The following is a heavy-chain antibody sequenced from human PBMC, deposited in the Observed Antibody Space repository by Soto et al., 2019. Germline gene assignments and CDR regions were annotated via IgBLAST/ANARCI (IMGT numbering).Heavy chain of an antibody. CDR2: ISAYNGNT. Sequence: GGSVKGSCKASGYTFNSYGISWVRQAPGQGLEWMGWISAYNGNTNYAQKLQGRVTMTTDTSTSTAYMELRSLRSDDTAVYYCARVYDYIWGSYPTLPDYWGQGTLVTVSS. D-gene: IGHD3-16*02. V-gene: IGHV1-18*01. CDR3: ARVYDYIWGSYPTLPDY. J-gene: IGHJ4*02. CDR1: GYTFNSYG.